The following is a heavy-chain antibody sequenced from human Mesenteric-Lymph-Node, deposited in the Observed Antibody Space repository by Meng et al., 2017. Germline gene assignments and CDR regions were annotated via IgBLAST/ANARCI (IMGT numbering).Heavy chain of an antibody. J-gene: IGHJ4*02. CDR3: TRATVWYSGRY. Sequence: SETLSLTCTVSGGSISSSSYYWGWIRQPPGKGLEWIGSIYYSGGTYYNPSLKSRVTISVDTSKNQFSLKLNSVSVADTAVYYCTRATVWYSGRYWGQGTLVTVSS. CDR2: IYYSGGT. CDR1: GGSISSSSYY. D-gene: IGHD1-26*01. V-gene: IGHV4-39*07.